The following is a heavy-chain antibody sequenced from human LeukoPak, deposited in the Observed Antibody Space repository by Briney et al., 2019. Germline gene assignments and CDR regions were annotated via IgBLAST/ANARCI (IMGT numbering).Heavy chain of an antibody. J-gene: IGHJ3*02. D-gene: IGHD3-3*01. V-gene: IGHV3-30*02. CDR2: IRYDGSNK. CDR3: AKDYTIFGVVIHDAFDI. Sequence: GGSLRLSCAAPGFTFSSYGMHWVRQAPGKGLEWVAFIRYDGSNKYYADSVKGRFTISRDNSKNTLYLQMNSLRAEDTAVYYCAKDYTIFGVVIHDAFDIWGQGTMVTVSS. CDR1: GFTFSSYG.